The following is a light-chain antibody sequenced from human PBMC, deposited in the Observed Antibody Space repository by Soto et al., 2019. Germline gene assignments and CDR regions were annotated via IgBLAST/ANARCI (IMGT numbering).Light chain of an antibody. CDR1: SSNSGSSN. J-gene: IGLJ7*01. Sequence: QLVLTQPPSASATPGQRVTISCSGSSSNSGSSNVYWYQQLPGTAPKLLIYNNSERPSWVADRVPGSKSGTSASLAIIGLRSEDEADDYCAAWDDSLSGAVFGGGTQLTVL. CDR2: NNS. V-gene: IGLV1-47*01. CDR3: AAWDDSLSGAV.